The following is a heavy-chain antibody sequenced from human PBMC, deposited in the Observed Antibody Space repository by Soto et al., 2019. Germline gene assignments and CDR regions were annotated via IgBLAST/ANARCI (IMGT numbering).Heavy chain of an antibody. V-gene: IGHV3-30*18. Sequence: QVQLVESGGGVVQPGRSPRLSCAASGFTFSNFGMHWVRQAPGKGLEWVAAISSDGGDKYYSHSVKDRFTVSRDNSRNTLFLQMNSLRVEDTAVYHCVKGSDVARQELDRWGQGILVTVSS. D-gene: IGHD2-15*01. J-gene: IGHJ5*02. CDR1: GFTFSNFG. CDR2: ISSDGGDK. CDR3: VKGSDVARQELDR.